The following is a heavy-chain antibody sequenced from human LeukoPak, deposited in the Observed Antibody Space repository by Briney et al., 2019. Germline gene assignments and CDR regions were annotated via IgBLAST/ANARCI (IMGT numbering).Heavy chain of an antibody. Sequence: GGSLRLSCAASGLTFSSYSMNWVRQTPGKGLEWVSYISSSSSAIYYADSVKGRFTISRDDSRNTLYLQMNSLRGDDTAVYYCAKDVGKWESLHFFDYWGQGTLVTVSS. J-gene: IGHJ4*02. CDR1: GLTFSSYS. V-gene: IGHV3-48*04. D-gene: IGHD1-26*01. CDR3: AKDVGKWESLHFFDY. CDR2: ISSSSSAI.